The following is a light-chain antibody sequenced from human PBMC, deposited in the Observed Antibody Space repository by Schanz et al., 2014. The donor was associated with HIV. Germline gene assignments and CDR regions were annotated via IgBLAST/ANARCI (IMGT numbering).Light chain of an antibody. J-gene: IGKJ1*01. V-gene: IGKV3-20*01. CDR1: QSVSSN. CDR3: QQYGGSPT. CDR2: GAS. Sequence: EIVLTQSPGTLSLSPGERATLSCRASQSVSSNLAWYQQKPGQAPRLLIYGASTRATGIPDRFSGSGSGSAFTLIISRLEPADIAVYYCQQYGGSPTFGQGTKVEIK.